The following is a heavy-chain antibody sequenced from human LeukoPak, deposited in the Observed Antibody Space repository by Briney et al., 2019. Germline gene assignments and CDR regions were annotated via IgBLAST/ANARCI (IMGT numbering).Heavy chain of an antibody. V-gene: IGHV3-7*01. CDR1: GFTFSSDW. D-gene: IGHD2-2*01. J-gene: IGHJ6*03. CDR3: ARVAMKQYCSSASCSQYYYYYYYMDV. Sequence: GGSLRLSCVASGFTFSSDWMNWVRQAPGKGLEWVASIKHDGSEKYYMDSVKGRFTISRDNAKKSMYLQMNSLRAEDTAVYYCARVAMKQYCSSASCSQYYYYYYYMDVWGKGTTVTVSS. CDR2: IKHDGSEK.